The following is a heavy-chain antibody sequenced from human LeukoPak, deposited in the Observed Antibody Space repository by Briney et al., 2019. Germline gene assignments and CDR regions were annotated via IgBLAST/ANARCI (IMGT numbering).Heavy chain of an antibody. CDR1: GYTFTGYY. Sequence: ASVTVSCTASGYTFTGYYMHWVRQAPGQGLEWMGWINPNSGGTNYAQKFQGRVTMTRDTSISTAYMVLSRLRSDDTAVYYCARAGFGELLSHFDYWGQGTLVTVSS. CDR3: ARAGFGELLSHFDY. CDR2: INPNSGGT. V-gene: IGHV1-2*02. J-gene: IGHJ4*02. D-gene: IGHD3-10*01.